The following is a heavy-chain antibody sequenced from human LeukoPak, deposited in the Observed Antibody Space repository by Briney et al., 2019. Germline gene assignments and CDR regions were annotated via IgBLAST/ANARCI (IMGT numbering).Heavy chain of an antibody. Sequence: PSETLSLTCAVYGGSFSGYYWSWIRQPPGKGLEWIGEINHSGSTNYNPSLKSRVTISVDTSKNQFSLKLSSVTAADTAVYYCARGRGSGWYRWFDPWGQGTLVTVSS. V-gene: IGHV4-34*01. J-gene: IGHJ5*02. CDR1: GGSFSGYY. CDR2: INHSGST. D-gene: IGHD6-19*01. CDR3: ARGRGSGWYRWFDP.